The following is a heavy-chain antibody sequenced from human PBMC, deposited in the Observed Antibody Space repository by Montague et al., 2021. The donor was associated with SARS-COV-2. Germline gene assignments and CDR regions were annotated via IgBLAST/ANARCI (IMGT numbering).Heavy chain of an antibody. CDR1: GFTLSRYA. Sequence: SLRLSGAASGFTLSRYAMHWVRQAPGKGLEWVAVISYDGSNKHNADSVKGRFTISRDKSKNTLYVQMNSLRAEDTAVYYCARGRGTYSLDYWGQGTLVTVSS. CDR3: ARGRGTYSLDY. CDR2: ISYDGSNK. D-gene: IGHD1-26*01. J-gene: IGHJ4*02. V-gene: IGHV3-30-3*01.